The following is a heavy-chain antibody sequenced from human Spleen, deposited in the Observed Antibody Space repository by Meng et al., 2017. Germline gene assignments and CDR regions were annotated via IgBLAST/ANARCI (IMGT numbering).Heavy chain of an antibody. CDR1: GYPFTNYG. V-gene: IGHV1-18*01. J-gene: IGHJ4*02. CDR3: ARFLNYGSGSVDF. CDR2: ISAFNGNT. Sequence: QVQLVQSGAEVKKPGTSVKVSCKASGYPFTNYGFSWVRQAPGQGLEWMGWISAFNGNTNYAQKFQHRVTMTTDRSTSTAYLDLRNLRSDDTAVYYCARFLNYGSGSVDFWGQGTLVTVSS. D-gene: IGHD3-10*01.